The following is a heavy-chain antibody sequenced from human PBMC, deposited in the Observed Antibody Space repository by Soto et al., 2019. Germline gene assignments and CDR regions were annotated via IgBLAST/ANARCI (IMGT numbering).Heavy chain of an antibody. CDR2: IYYSGST. J-gene: IGHJ4*02. CDR1: GGSISSYY. V-gene: IGHV4-59*12. Sequence: KTSETLSLTCTVSGGSISSYYWSWIRQPPGKGLEWIGYIYYSGSTDYNPSLKSRVTMSVDTSKNQFSLKLTSVTAADTAMYFCARDGGSGYDYGPDYWGQGTLVTVSS. CDR3: ARDGGSGYDYGPDY. D-gene: IGHD5-12*01.